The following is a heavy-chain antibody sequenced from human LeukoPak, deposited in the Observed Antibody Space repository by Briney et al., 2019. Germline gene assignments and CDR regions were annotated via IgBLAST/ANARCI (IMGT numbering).Heavy chain of an antibody. V-gene: IGHV3-30*18. CDR1: GFTFSSYG. D-gene: IGHD1-26*01. J-gene: IGHJ4*02. CDR2: ISYDGSNK. CDR3: AKDLRVGATMGCDY. Sequence: GGSLRLSCAASGFTFSSYGMHRVRQAPGKGLEWVAVISYDGSNKYYADSVKGRFTISRDNSKNTLYLQMNSLRAEDTAVYYCAKDLRVGATMGCDYWGQGTLVTVSS.